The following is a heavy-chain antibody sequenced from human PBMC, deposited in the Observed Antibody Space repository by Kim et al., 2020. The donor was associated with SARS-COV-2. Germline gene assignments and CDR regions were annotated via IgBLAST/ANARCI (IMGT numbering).Heavy chain of an antibody. V-gene: IGHV4-59*08. J-gene: IGHJ4*02. CDR1: GGSISSYY. Sequence: SETLSLTCTVSGGSISSYYWSWIRQPPGKGLEWIGYIYYSGSTNYNPFLKSRVTISVDTSKNQFSLKLSSVTAADTAVYYCARHVHCSGGSCSDYWCQGT. CDR3: ARHVHCSGGSCSDY. D-gene: IGHD2-15*01. CDR2: IYYSGST.